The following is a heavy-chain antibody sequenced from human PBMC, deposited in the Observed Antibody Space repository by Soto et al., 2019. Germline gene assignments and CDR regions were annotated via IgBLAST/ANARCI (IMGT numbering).Heavy chain of an antibody. CDR3: AIRDYDILTGYLHI. Sequence: QAHLVQSGAEVRKPGASVKVSCQALEHTSTIYYIHWVRQARGQGLEWMGWINADSGDTTYAEDFRGRVTFTWDTSTSTFHMELSRLRLDDTAMYFCAIRDYDILTGYLHIWGQGTLITVSS. CDR2: INADSGDT. CDR1: EHTSTIYY. J-gene: IGHJ1*01. D-gene: IGHD3-9*01. V-gene: IGHV1-2*02.